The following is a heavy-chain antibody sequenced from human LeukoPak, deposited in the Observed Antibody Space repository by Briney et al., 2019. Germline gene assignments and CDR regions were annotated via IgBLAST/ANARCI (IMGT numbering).Heavy chain of an antibody. CDR2: INPIFGTA. CDR3: ARVGSSGSNY. Sequence: SVKVSCKASGGTFSSYAISWVRQAPGQGLEWMGGINPIFGTANYAQKFQGRVTITTDESTSTAYMELSSLRSVDTAVYYCARVGSSGSNYWGQGTLVTVSS. CDR1: GGTFSSYA. V-gene: IGHV1-69*05. D-gene: IGHD3-22*01. J-gene: IGHJ4*02.